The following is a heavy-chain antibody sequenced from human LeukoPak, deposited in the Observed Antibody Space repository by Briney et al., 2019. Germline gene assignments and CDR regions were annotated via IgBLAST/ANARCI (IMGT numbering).Heavy chain of an antibody. V-gene: IGHV4-39*07. Sequence: SETLSLTCTVSGGSISSSSYYWGWIRQPPGKGLEWIGSIYYSGSTNYNPSPKSRVTISVDTSKNQFSLKLSSVTAADTAVYYCARTRGLSSPLFPGNYYYYMDVWGKGTTVTVSS. J-gene: IGHJ6*03. CDR3: ARTRGLSSPLFPGNYYYYMDV. CDR2: IYYSGST. D-gene: IGHD3-10*01. CDR1: GGSISSSSYY.